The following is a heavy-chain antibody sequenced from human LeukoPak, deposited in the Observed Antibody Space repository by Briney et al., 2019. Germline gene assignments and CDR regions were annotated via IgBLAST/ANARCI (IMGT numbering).Heavy chain of an antibody. CDR1: GYTFTSYY. J-gene: IGHJ3*02. CDR3: ARDRSLTTVTTPDRAFDI. CDR2: INPSGGST. D-gene: IGHD4-17*01. V-gene: IGHV1-46*03. Sequence: GASVKVSCKASGYTFTSYYMHWVRQAPGQGLEWMGIINPSGGSTSYAQKFQGRVTMTRDTSTSTVYMELSSLRSGDTAVYYCARDRSLTTVTTPDRAFDIWGQGTMVTVSS.